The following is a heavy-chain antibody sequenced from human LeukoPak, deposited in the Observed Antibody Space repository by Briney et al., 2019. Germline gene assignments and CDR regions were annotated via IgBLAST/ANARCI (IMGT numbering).Heavy chain of an antibody. Sequence: PGGSLRLSCAVSGFTFSSYSMSWVRQAPEKGLEWVSGISGNGGRTYYADSVKGRFTISRDNFKNTLYLQMSSLIAEDTAVYYCAKEQIAVAGYYFDNWGQGTLVTVSS. CDR3: AKEQIAVAGYYFDN. CDR2: ISGNGGRT. CDR1: GFTFSSYS. V-gene: IGHV3-23*01. D-gene: IGHD6-19*01. J-gene: IGHJ4*02.